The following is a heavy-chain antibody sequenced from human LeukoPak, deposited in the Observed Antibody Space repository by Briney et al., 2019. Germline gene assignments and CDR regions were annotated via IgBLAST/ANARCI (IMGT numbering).Heavy chain of an antibody. J-gene: IGHJ4*02. CDR1: GFTFGSYA. CDR3: ARGAYYYDSSGYSDLDY. V-gene: IGHV3-33*08. D-gene: IGHD3-22*01. Sequence: PGGSLRLSCAVSGFTFGSYAMTRVRQAPGKGLEWVAVIWYDGSNKYYADSVKGRFTISRDNSKNTLYLQMNSLRAEDTAVYYCARGAYYYDSSGYSDLDYWGQGTLVTVSS. CDR2: IWYDGSNK.